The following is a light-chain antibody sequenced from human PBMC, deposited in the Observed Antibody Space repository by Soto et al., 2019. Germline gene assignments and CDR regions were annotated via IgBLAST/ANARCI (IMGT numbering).Light chain of an antibody. Sequence: DIQTSQSPSTLSTTVGDRVTIPCRASQSISSWLAWYQHKPGKAPKLLIYSASSLESGVPSRFSGSGSGTEFTLTITSLQPDDFATYFCQQYDNYPWTFAQGAKVDI. CDR1: QSISSW. V-gene: IGKV1-5*03. CDR3: QQYDNYPWT. J-gene: IGKJ1*01. CDR2: SAS.